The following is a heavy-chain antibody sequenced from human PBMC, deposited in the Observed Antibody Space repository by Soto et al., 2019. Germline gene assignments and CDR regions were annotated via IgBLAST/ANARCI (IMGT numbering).Heavy chain of an antibody. CDR2: ISWNSGSI. CDR1: GFTFDDYA. D-gene: IGHD2-15*01. J-gene: IGHJ4*02. Sequence: EVQLVESGGGLVQPGRSLRLSCAASGFTFDDYAMHWVRQAPGKGLEWVSGISWNSGSIGYADSVKGGFTISRDNSNNSLYLQMNRLRAEDTALYYCAKDMGYCSGGSCYSPTAHDYWGQGILVTVAS. V-gene: IGHV3-9*01. CDR3: AKDMGYCSGGSCYSPTAHDY.